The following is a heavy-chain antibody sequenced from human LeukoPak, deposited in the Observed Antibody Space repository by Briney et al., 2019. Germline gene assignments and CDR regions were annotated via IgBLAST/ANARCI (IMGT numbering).Heavy chain of an antibody. CDR2: IYYSGSI. Sequence: SETLSLTCTVSGGSISSYYWSWIRQPPGKGLEWIGYIYYSGSINYNPSLKSRVTISVDTSKNQFSLKLSSVTAADTAVYYCARSPYDSNYFDYWGQGTLVTVSS. J-gene: IGHJ4*02. D-gene: IGHD2-15*01. CDR1: GGSISSYY. V-gene: IGHV4-59*01. CDR3: ARSPYDSNYFDY.